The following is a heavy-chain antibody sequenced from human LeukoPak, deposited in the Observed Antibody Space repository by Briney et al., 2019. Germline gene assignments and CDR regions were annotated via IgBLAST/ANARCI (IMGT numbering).Heavy chain of an antibody. Sequence: GGSLRLSCAASGFTFSSYGMHWVRQAPGKGLEWVAFIRYDGSNKYYADSVKGRFTISRDNSKNTVFLQMNSLRFEDTALYFCARRRDSSGPIDYWGRGTLVSVSS. CDR1: GFTFSSYG. D-gene: IGHD3-22*01. CDR2: IRYDGSNK. V-gene: IGHV3-30*02. CDR3: ARRRDSSGPIDY. J-gene: IGHJ4*01.